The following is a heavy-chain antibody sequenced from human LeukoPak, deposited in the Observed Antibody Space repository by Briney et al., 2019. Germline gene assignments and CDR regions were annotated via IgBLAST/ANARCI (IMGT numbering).Heavy chain of an antibody. CDR1: GFTFSSYE. J-gene: IGHJ6*03. CDR2: ISSSGSTI. CDR3: AKLGKTENHYGSGRFSYYYYMDV. Sequence: GGSLRLSCAASGFTFSSYEMNWVRQAPGKGLEWVSYISSSGSTIYYADSVKGRFTISRDNAKNSLYLQMNSLRAEDTAVYYCAKLGKTENHYGSGRFSYYYYMDVWGKGTTVTISS. V-gene: IGHV3-48*03. D-gene: IGHD3-10*01.